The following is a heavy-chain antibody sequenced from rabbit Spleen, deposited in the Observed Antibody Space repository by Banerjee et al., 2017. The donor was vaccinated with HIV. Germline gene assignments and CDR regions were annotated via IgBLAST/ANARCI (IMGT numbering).Heavy chain of an antibody. CDR3: ARGSATMTMVITGFYLTL. CDR1: GFSFSSSYY. Sequence: QSLEESGGDLVKPGASLTLTCTASGFSFSSSYYMCWVRQAPGKGLECIACIYPDSSGSTYYASWAKGRFTISKTSSTTVTLQMTSLTAADTATYFCARGSATMTMVITGFYLTLWGQGTLVT. V-gene: IGHV1S40*01. D-gene: IGHD2-1*01. J-gene: IGHJ4*01. CDR2: IYPDSSGST.